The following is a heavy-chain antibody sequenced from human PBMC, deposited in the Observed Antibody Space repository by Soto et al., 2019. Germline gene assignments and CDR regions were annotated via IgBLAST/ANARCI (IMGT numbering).Heavy chain of an antibody. CDR2: IIPILGIA. D-gene: IGHD2-15*01. CDR3: ARSIGYCSGGSCSYFDY. V-gene: IGHV1-69*02. CDR1: GGTFSSYT. J-gene: IGHJ4*02. Sequence: QVQLVQSGAEVKKPGSSVKVSCKASGGTFSSYTISWVRQAPGQGLEWMGRIIPILGIANYAQKFQGRVTITADKSTSTAYMELSSLRSEDMAVYYCARSIGYCSGGSCSYFDYWGQGTLVTVSS.